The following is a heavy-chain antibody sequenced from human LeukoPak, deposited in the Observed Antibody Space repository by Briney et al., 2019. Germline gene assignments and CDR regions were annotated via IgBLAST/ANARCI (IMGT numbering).Heavy chain of an antibody. D-gene: IGHD6-19*01. V-gene: IGHV6-1*01. Sequence: SQTLSLTCAISGDSVSSNSAAWNWIRQSPSRGLEWLVRTYYRSKWYNDYAVSVKSRITINPDTSKNQFSLQLNSVTPEDTAVYYCARDQAGYSSGWYVDYYYYGMDVWGQGTTVTVSS. J-gene: IGHJ6*02. CDR2: TYYRSKWYN. CDR1: GDSVSSNSAA. CDR3: ARDQAGYSSGWYVDYYYYGMDV.